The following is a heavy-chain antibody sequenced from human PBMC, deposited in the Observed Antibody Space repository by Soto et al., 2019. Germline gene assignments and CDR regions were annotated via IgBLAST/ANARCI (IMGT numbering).Heavy chain of an antibody. CDR3: ARVDNWNYLTNYYGMDV. D-gene: IGHD1-7*01. CDR1: GYPISRGYY. Sequence: SETLSLTCAVSGYPISRGYYWGWIRQPPGKGLEWIGSIYHSGSTYYNPSLKSRVTISVDTSKNQFSLKLSSVTAADTAVYYCARVDNWNYLTNYYGMDVWGQGTTVTVSS. CDR2: IYHSGST. V-gene: IGHV4-38-2*01. J-gene: IGHJ6*02.